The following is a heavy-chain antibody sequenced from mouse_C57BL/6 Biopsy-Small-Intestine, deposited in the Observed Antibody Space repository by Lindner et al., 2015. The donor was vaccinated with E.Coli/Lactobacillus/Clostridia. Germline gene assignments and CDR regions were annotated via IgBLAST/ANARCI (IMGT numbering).Heavy chain of an antibody. CDR3: ARVSEYCIGGLCYPDY. D-gene: IGHD6-2*01. J-gene: IGHJ4*01. Sequence: SVKVSCKTSGYTFSNYFTQWVRQAPGQGLEWMAMVNPSGDMTSFAQKFQGRLSVTKDASTSTVNMELTNLKTEDTAMCYCARVSEYCIGGLCYPDYWGQGTQVSVSS. CDR2: VNPSGDMT. CDR1: GYTFSNYF. V-gene: IGHV1-63*01.